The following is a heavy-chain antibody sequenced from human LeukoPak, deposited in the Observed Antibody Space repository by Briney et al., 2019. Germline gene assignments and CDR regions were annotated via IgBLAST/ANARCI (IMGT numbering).Heavy chain of an antibody. CDR3: ARDTGELSSEVSWFDP. D-gene: IGHD1-26*01. CDR2: IKQDGSEK. CDR1: GFTFSSYW. V-gene: IGHV3-7*01. Sequence: PGGSLRLSCAASGFTFSSYWMSWVRQAPGKGLEWVANIKQDGSEKYYVDSVKGRFTISRDNAKNSLYLQMNSLRAEDTAVYYCARDTGELSSEVSWFDPWGQGTLVTVSS. J-gene: IGHJ5*02.